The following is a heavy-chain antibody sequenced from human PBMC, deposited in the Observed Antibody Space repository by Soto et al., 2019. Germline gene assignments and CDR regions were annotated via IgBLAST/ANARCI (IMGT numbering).Heavy chain of an antibody. V-gene: IGHV3-9*01. J-gene: IGHJ4*02. D-gene: IGHD3-3*01. CDR2: ISWNSGSI. CDR3: AKDISSRDYDFWSGYRFDY. Sequence: GGSLRLSCAASGFTFDDYAMHWVRQAPGKGLEWVSGISWNSGSIGYADSVKGRFTISRDNAKNSLYLQMNSLRAEDTALYYCAKDISSRDYDFWSGYRFDYWGQGTLVTVSS. CDR1: GFTFDDYA.